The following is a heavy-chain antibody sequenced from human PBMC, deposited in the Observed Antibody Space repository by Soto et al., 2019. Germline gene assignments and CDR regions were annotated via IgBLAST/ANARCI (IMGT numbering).Heavy chain of an antibody. CDR2: ISSSSTTI. V-gene: IGHV3-48*01. CDR1: GFTFSSYG. D-gene: IGHD2-15*01. Sequence: PGGSLRLSCAVSGFTFSSYGMNWVRQAPGKGLEWVSHISSSSTTIYYADSVKGRSTISRDNAKNSLYLQMNSLRVEDTAVYYCARGARDCSGPSCYYYYYLDVWGKGTTVTVSS. CDR3: ARGARDCSGPSCYYYYYLDV. J-gene: IGHJ6*03.